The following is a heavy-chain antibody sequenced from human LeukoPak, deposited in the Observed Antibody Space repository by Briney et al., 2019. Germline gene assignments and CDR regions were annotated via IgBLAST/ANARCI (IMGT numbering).Heavy chain of an antibody. CDR1: GVSVNSRY. Sequence: SSETLSLTCTVSGVSVNSRYWSWVRQPPEKGLEWIGYIHYSGATNYNPSLKSRVSISIDTPRNQFSLSLSSVTAADTAVYYCAREDPLTAHFDYWGQGTLVTVSP. CDR2: IHYSGAT. D-gene: IGHD2-21*02. V-gene: IGHV4-59*02. CDR3: AREDPLTAHFDY. J-gene: IGHJ4*02.